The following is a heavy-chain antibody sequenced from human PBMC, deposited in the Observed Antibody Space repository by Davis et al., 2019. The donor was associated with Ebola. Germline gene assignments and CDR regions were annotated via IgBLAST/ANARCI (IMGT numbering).Heavy chain of an antibody. CDR3: ARDKAYLTAPCMDV. CDR2: MNPNSGNT. J-gene: IGHJ6*04. CDR1: GYTFTSYD. D-gene: IGHD3-16*01. V-gene: IGHV1-8*01. Sequence: ASVKVSCKASGYTFTSYDINWVRQATGQGLEWMGWMNPNSGNTGYAQKFQGRVTMTRNTSISTAYMELSSLRSEDTAVYYCARDKAYLTAPCMDVWGKGTTVTVSS.